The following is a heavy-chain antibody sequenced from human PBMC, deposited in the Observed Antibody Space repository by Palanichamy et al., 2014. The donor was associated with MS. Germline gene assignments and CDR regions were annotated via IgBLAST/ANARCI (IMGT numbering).Heavy chain of an antibody. Sequence: SWIRQAPGKGLEWVSYISSSGSTIYYADSVKGRFTISRDNAKNSLYLQMNSLRAEDTAVYYCARFIAVAGKEGVKRYYYYGMDVWGQGTTVTVSS. J-gene: IGHJ6*02. CDR2: ISSSGSTI. V-gene: IGHV3-11*01. CDR3: ARFIAVAGKEGVKRYYYYGMDV. D-gene: IGHD6-19*01.